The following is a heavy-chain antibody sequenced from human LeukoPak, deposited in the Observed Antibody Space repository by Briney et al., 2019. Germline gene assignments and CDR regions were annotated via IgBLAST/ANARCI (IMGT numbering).Heavy chain of an antibody. CDR1: GFTFSSYG. V-gene: IGHV3-33*01. J-gene: IGHJ2*01. Sequence: GGSLRLSCAASGFTFSSYGMHWVRQAPGKGLEWVAVIWYDGNNKYYADSVRGRFTISRDNSMNSLYLQMNSLRDEDTAVYYCASDLAVAVPGYFDLWGRGTLVTVSS. D-gene: IGHD6-19*01. CDR2: IWYDGNNK. CDR3: ASDLAVAVPGYFDL.